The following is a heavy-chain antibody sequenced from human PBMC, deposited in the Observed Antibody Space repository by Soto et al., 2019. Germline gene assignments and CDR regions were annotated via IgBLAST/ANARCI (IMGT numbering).Heavy chain of an antibody. D-gene: IGHD6-6*01. V-gene: IGHV3-48*03. CDR1: GFTFSSYE. CDR2: ISSSGSTI. J-gene: IGHJ6*02. Sequence: GGSLRLYCSASGFTFSSYEMDGVRKAPGKGLEWVSYISSSGSTIYYADSVKGRFTISRDNAKNSLYLQMNSLRAEDTAVYYCARDSIAAWAFYYYGMDVWGQGPTVTVSS. CDR3: ARDSIAAWAFYYYGMDV.